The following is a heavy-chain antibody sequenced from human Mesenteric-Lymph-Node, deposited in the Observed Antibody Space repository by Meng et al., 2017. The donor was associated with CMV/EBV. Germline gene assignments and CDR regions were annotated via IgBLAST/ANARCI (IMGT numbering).Heavy chain of an antibody. D-gene: IGHD2-21*02. Sequence: SCKASGDTFSSYAISWVRQAPGQGLEWMGRIIPIGGIANYAQMFQGRVTITADKSTSTAYMELSSLRSEDTAVYYCAMCGGDCYSLDYWGQGTLVTVSS. CDR2: IIPIGGIA. V-gene: IGHV1-69*04. CDR3: AMCGGDCYSLDY. J-gene: IGHJ4*02. CDR1: GDTFSSYA.